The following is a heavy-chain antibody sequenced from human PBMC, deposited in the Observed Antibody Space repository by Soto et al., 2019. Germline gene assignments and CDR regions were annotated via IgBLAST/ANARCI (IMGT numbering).Heavy chain of an antibody. D-gene: IGHD3-22*01. J-gene: IGHJ3*01. CDR1: GGTFSSYT. CDR2: IIPILGIA. V-gene: IGHV1-69*02. CDR3: ARGGDSSGYYVQVDAFDL. Sequence: QVQLVQSGAEVKKPGSSVKVSCKASGGTFSSYTISWVRQAPGQGLEWMGRIIPILGIANYAQKFQGRVTITADKSTSTAYMELRSLRSEDTAVYYCARGGDSSGYYVQVDAFDLWGQGTMVTVSS.